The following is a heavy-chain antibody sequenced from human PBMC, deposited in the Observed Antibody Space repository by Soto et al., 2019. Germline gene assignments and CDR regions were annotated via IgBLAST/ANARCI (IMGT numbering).Heavy chain of an antibody. CDR3: ARNYGLVAFDI. Sequence: PSETLSLTCSVSRGSISSKSYSWGWIRQPPGKGLEWIGTFYYSENTYYNPSLKSRVTISVDTSKNQFSLKLSSVTAADTAVYYCARNYGLVAFDIWGQGTMVX. J-gene: IGHJ3*02. CDR1: RGSISSKSYS. V-gene: IGHV4-39*07. D-gene: IGHD4-17*01. CDR2: FYYSENT.